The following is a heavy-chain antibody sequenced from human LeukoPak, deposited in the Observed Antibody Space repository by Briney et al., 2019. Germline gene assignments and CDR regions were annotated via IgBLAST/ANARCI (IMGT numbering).Heavy chain of an antibody. CDR3: ARALLASGSGWYGDYYYYGMDV. J-gene: IGHJ6*02. D-gene: IGHD6-19*01. CDR1: GGAISSYY. Sequence: PSETLSLTCTVSGGAISSYYWSWVRQPPGKGLEWIGNIYYSVSTNYNPSLKSRVTISVDTSKNQFSLKLSSVTAADTAVYYCARALLASGSGWYGDYYYYGMDVWGQGTTVTVSS. V-gene: IGHV4-59*01. CDR2: IYYSVST.